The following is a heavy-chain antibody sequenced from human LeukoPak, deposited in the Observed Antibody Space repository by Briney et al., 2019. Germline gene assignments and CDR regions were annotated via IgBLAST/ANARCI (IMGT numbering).Heavy chain of an antibody. CDR3: ARAISDYYDSSGYLYY. D-gene: IGHD3-22*01. J-gene: IGHJ4*02. V-gene: IGHV3-7*03. CDR1: GFTFSSSW. Sequence: GGSLRLSCAASGFTFSSSWMTWVRQAPGKGLEWVANIKKDGSDKNYVDSVKGRFTISRDNAKNSLFLQMNSLRAEDTAVYYCARAISDYYDSSGYLYYWGQGTLVTVSS. CDR2: IKKDGSDK.